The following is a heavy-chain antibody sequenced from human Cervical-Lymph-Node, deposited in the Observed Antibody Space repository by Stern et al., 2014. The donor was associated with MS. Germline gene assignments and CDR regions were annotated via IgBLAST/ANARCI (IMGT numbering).Heavy chain of an antibody. J-gene: IGHJ6*02. D-gene: IGHD4-17*01. CDR3: ARDPRPPHDYGEWFSIVYGMDV. V-gene: IGHV1-69*09. Sequence: QVQLVQSGAEVKKPGSSVKVSCKASGGTFSSYAISWVRQAPGQGLEWMGRIIPILGIANYAQKFQGRVTITADKSTSTAYMELSSLRSEDTAVYYCARDPRPPHDYGEWFSIVYGMDVWGQGTTVTVSS. CDR2: IIPILGIA. CDR1: GGTFSSYA.